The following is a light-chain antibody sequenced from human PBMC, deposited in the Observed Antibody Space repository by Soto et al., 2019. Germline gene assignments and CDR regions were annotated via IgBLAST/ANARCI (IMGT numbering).Light chain of an antibody. J-gene: IGKJ4*01. Sequence: DIQMTQSPSTLSASVGDRVTITCRASQSISSWLAWYKQKPGKAPTLLIYKASSLESGVPSRFSGSGSGTEFKLPISSLQPDNFANYYGQQFNSYPLTFGGGTKVEIK. CDR2: KAS. CDR3: QQFNSYPLT. V-gene: IGKV1-5*03. CDR1: QSISSW.